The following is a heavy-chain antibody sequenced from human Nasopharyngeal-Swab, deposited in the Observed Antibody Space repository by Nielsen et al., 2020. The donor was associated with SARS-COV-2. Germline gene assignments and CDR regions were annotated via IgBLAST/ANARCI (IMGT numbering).Heavy chain of an antibody. CDR1: GASISSYY. CDR3: ARERVTDKYFDY. Sequence: SETLSLTCTVSGASISSYYWSWIRQPPGKGLEWIGYIYYSGSTNYNPSLKSRVTISVDTSKNQFSLKLSSVTAADTAVYYCARERVTDKYFDYWGQGTLVTVSS. D-gene: IGHD2-21*02. J-gene: IGHJ4*02. V-gene: IGHV4-59*01. CDR2: IYYSGST.